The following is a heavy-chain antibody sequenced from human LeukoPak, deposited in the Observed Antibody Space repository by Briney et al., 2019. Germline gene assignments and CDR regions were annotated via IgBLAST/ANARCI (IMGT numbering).Heavy chain of an antibody. J-gene: IGHJ4*02. V-gene: IGHV3-11*01. D-gene: IGHD5-18*01. CDR1: GFTFSDYY. Sequence: GGPLRLSCAASGFTFSDYYMTWIRQAPGKGLEWVSYISSSGTTIYYADSVRGRFTISRDNAKNSLYLQMNSLRAEDTAVYYCARPKSMDTAMVYFDHWGQGTLVTVSS. CDR3: ARPKSMDTAMVYFDH. CDR2: ISSSGTTI.